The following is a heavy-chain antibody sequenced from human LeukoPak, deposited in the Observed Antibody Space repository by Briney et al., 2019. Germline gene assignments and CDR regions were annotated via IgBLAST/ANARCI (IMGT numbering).Heavy chain of an antibody. V-gene: IGHV4-39*01. CDR3: ARLSGSYQIDY. CDR1: GGSISSSSYY. CDR2: IYYSGST. D-gene: IGHD1-26*01. Sequence: PSETLSLTCTVSGGSISSSSYYWGWIRQPPGKGLEWIGSIYYSGSTYYNPSLKSRVTISVDTSKNQFSLKLSSVTAADTAVHYCARLSGSYQIDYWGQGTLVTVSS. J-gene: IGHJ4*02.